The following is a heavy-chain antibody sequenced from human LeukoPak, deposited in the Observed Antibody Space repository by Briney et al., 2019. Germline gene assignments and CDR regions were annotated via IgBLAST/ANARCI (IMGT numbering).Heavy chain of an antibody. Sequence: GGSLRLSCAASGFTFSSYGMHWVRQAPGEGLEWVAIMWYDGSNKYYTDSVKGRFTISRDNSKNTLYLQMSSLRVEDTAVYYCAREDTALVIAYWGQGTLVTVSS. V-gene: IGHV3-33*01. J-gene: IGHJ4*02. CDR1: GFTFSSYG. D-gene: IGHD5-18*01. CDR2: MWYDGSNK. CDR3: AREDTALVIAY.